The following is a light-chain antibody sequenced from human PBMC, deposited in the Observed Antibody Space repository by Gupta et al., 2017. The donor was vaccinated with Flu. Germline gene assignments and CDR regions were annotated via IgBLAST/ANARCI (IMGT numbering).Light chain of an antibody. CDR2: GAS. Sequence: IVLTQSPGTLSLSPGERVILSCRASQSVSSNYLAWYQQKPGQAPRLLLFGASTRATGIPDRFSGNGSGTDFTLTINRLEPEDSALYYCQQYHTTPFTFGQGAKVEIK. V-gene: IGKV3-20*01. CDR1: QSVSSNY. CDR3: QQYHTTPFT. J-gene: IGKJ2*01.